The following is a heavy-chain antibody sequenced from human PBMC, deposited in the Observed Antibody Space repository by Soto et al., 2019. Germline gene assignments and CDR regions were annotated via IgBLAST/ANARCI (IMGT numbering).Heavy chain of an antibody. V-gene: IGHV1-18*01. Sequence: QVQLVQSGAEVKRPGASVKVSCKASGYTFTNYDVAWVRRAPGQGLQWMGWISISKGKTYYEQSFQGRVTMTTDTVTTTGYMEVWSLRSDDTAVYYCARKGYIGNFGLDAWGQGTTVTVSS. CDR3: ARKGYIGNFGLDA. J-gene: IGHJ6*02. D-gene: IGHD5-12*01. CDR2: ISISKGKT. CDR1: GYTFTNYD.